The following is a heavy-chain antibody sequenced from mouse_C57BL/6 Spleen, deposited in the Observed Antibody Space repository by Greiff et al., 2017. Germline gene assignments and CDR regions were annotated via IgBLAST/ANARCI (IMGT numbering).Heavy chain of an antibody. Sequence: QVQLQQSGAELAKPGASVKLSCKASGYTFTSYWMHWEKQRPGQGLEWIGYITPSSGYPKYNQKFKDKATLTADNSSSNASMQLSSLTYEASAVYDGESFGGYYGSSYMATAVVTNQAWCAYWGQGTLVTVSA. CDR2: ITPSSGYP. V-gene: IGHV1-7*01. D-gene: IGHD1-1*01. CDR3: ESFGGYYGSSYMATAVVTNQAWCAY. J-gene: IGHJ3*01. CDR1: GYTFTSYW.